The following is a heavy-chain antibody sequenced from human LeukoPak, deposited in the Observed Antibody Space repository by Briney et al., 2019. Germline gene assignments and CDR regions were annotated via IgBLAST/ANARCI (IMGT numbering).Heavy chain of an antibody. Sequence: SGTLSLTCTVSGGSISSYYWSWIRQPAGKGLEWIGRIYTSGSTIYNPSLKSRVTMSVDTSKNQFSLKLSSVTAADTAVYYCARGRYESTRLSAYYYYYMDVWGKGTTVTVSS. CDR3: ARGRYESTRLSAYYYYYMDV. V-gene: IGHV4-4*07. D-gene: IGHD1-14*01. J-gene: IGHJ6*03. CDR1: GGSISSYY. CDR2: IYTSGST.